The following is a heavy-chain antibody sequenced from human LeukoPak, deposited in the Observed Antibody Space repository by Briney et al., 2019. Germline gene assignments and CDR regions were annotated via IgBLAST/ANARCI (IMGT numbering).Heavy chain of an antibody. J-gene: IGHJ5*02. D-gene: IGHD3-16*01. CDR1: GYNFTICW. CDR3: AIFDFLFGEIDNWFDP. V-gene: IGHV5-51*01. CDR2: IYPGDSDT. Sequence: GESLKISCKGSGYNFTICWIGWVRQMPGKGLEWMGIIYPGDSDTRYSPSFQGQVTISADKSISTAYLQWSSLKASDTAMYYCAIFDFLFGEIDNWFDPWGQGTQVTVSS.